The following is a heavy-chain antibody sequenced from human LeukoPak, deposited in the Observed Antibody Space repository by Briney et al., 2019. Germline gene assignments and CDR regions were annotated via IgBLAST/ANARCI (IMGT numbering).Heavy chain of an antibody. CDR1: GGSISSHY. J-gene: IGHJ4*02. V-gene: IGHV4-59*11. CDR3: ARSIAARRGCYFDY. CDR2: NYYSGST. Sequence: SETLSLTCTVSGGSISSHYWSWIRQPPGKGLEWIGYNYYSGSTNYSPSLKSRVTISVDTSKNQFSLKLSSVTAADTAVYYCARSIAARRGCYFDYWGQGTLVTVSS. D-gene: IGHD6-6*01.